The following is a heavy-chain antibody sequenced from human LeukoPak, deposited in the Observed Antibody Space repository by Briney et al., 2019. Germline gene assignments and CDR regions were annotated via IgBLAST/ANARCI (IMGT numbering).Heavy chain of an antibody. J-gene: IGHJ4*02. V-gene: IGHV3-48*03. Sequence: SGGSLRLSCAASGFTFSSYEMNWVRQAPGKGLEWVAYISSGSTIYDADSVKGRFTISRDNAKNSLYLQMNSLRAEDTAVYYCARESIAVAGAPFDYWGQGTLVTVPS. CDR1: GFTFSSYE. D-gene: IGHD6-19*01. CDR2: ISSGSTI. CDR3: ARESIAVAGAPFDY.